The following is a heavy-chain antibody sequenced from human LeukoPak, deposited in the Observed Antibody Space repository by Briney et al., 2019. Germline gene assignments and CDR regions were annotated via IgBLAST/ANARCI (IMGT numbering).Heavy chain of an antibody. D-gene: IGHD3-22*01. Sequence: ASVKVSCKASGYSLTTYGITWVRQAPGQGLEWLGWISAYNGNTHYAQKLQGRVTLTTDTSTSTAYMEVRSLRSDDTAVYFCARVIPDYYDSSGYPLFFDYWGQGTLVTVSS. J-gene: IGHJ4*02. CDR1: GYSLTTYG. CDR3: ARVIPDYYDSSGYPLFFDY. CDR2: ISAYNGNT. V-gene: IGHV1-18*01.